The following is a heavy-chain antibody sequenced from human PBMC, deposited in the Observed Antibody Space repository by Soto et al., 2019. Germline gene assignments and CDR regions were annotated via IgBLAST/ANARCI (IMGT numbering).Heavy chain of an antibody. CDR2: IWYDGSNK. CDR1: GFTFSSYG. J-gene: IGHJ4*02. CDR3: ARDRYYDSSGYQPHY. V-gene: IGHV3-33*01. D-gene: IGHD3-22*01. Sequence: QVQLVESGGGVVQPGRSLRLSCAASGFTFSSYGMHWVRQAPGKGLEWVAVIWYDGSNKYYADSVKGRFTISRDNSKNTLYLQMNSLRAEDTAVYYCARDRYYDSSGYQPHYWGQGTLVTVSS.